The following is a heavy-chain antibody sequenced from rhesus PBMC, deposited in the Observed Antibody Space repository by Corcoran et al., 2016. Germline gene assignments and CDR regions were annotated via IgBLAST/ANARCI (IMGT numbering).Heavy chain of an antibody. CDR3: ARSLSPYSSRPNYFDY. D-gene: IGHD6-13*01. CDR2: IYGSGSSI. V-gene: IGHV4-169*01. Sequence: QLQLQESGPGLLTPSATLSVTCAVSGGSISSRSWSWIRQAPGTGLEWLGYIYGSGSSINYNPSLKSRVTLSVDTSKNQLSLKLSSGTTADTAVYYCARSLSPYSSRPNYFDYWGQGVLVTVSS. CDR1: GGSISSRS. J-gene: IGHJ4*01.